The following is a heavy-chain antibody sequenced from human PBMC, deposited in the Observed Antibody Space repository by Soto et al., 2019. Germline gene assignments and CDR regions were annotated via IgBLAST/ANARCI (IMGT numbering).Heavy chain of an antibody. J-gene: IGHJ4*02. Sequence: PSETLSLTCTVSGGSISSSSYYWGWIRQPPGKGLEWIGSIYYSGSTYYNPSLKSRVTISVDTSKNQFSLKLSSVTAADTAVYYCASLYSGYDFNIENFDYWGQGTLVTVSS. CDR2: IYYSGST. CDR3: ASLYSGYDFNIENFDY. CDR1: GGSISSSSYY. V-gene: IGHV4-39*01. D-gene: IGHD5-12*01.